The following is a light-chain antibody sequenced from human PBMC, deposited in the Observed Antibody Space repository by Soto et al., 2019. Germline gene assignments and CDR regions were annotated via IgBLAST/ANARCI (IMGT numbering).Light chain of an antibody. CDR2: AAS. V-gene: IGKV3-20*01. Sequence: EIVLTQSPGTLSLSPGERATLSCRASQILSASYLAWYQQKPGQAPRLLIYAASNRATGIPDRLSASGSGRDFNLPISRLDPEDFGVYYGQLYGYAPKPFGQGTKGEI. J-gene: IGKJ1*01. CDR3: QLYGYAPKP. CDR1: QILSASY.